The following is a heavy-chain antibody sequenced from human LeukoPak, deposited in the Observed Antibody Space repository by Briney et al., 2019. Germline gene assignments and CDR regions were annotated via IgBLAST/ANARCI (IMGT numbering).Heavy chain of an antibody. CDR3: ARFRRIAAAGTEYYFDY. V-gene: IGHV4-34*01. CDR1: GGSFSGYY. Sequence: SETLSLTCAVYGGSFSGYYWSWIRQPPGKGLEWIGEINHSGSTNYNPSLKSRVTISVDTSKNQFSLKLSSVTAADTAVYYCARFRRIAAAGTEYYFDYRGQGTLVTVSS. CDR2: INHSGST. D-gene: IGHD6-13*01. J-gene: IGHJ4*02.